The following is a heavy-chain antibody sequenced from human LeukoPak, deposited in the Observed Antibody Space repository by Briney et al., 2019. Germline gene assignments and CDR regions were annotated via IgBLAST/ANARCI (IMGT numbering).Heavy chain of an antibody. CDR2: ISSSGSII. D-gene: IGHD3-10*01. CDR1: GFTFSDYY. V-gene: IGHV3-11*01. Sequence: GGSLRLSCAASGFTFSDYYMSWIRQAPGKGLEWVSYISSSGSIIYYADSVKGRFTISRDNAKNSLYLQMNSLRAEDTAVYYCARERITMVRGVIVDKNYFDYWGQGTLVTVSS. J-gene: IGHJ4*02. CDR3: ARERITMVRGVIVDKNYFDY.